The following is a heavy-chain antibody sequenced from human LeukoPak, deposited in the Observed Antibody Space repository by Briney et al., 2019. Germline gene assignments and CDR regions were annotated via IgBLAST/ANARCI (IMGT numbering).Heavy chain of an antibody. CDR3: AKGFNGVVVNLDY. J-gene: IGHJ4*02. CDR1: GFTFSSYE. CDR2: IGSSGRTI. V-gene: IGHV3-48*03. Sequence: GGSLRLSCVASGFTFSSYEMNWVRQAPGKGLEWLSYIGSSGRTILYAHPVKGRFTISRDNAKNSLYLQMNSLRAEDTAVYYCAKGFNGVVVNLDYWGQGTLVTVSS. D-gene: IGHD3-22*01.